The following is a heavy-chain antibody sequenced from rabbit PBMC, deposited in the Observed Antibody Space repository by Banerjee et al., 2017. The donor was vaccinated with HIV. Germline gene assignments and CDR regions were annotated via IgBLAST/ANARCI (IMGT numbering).Heavy chain of an antibody. V-gene: IGHV1S45*01. J-gene: IGHJ6*01. CDR2: IGTGSSGTT. CDR3: ARDRDGDAGYGSLGL. CDR1: GFTLSSYW. D-gene: IGHD7-1*01. Sequence: QEQLVESGGGLVQPEGSLTLTCKASGFTLSSYWMWWVRQAPGKGLEWIGCIGTGSSGTTYYASWAKGRCTISKTSSTTVTLQMTSLTAADTATYFCARDRDGDAGYGSLGLWGPGTLVTVS.